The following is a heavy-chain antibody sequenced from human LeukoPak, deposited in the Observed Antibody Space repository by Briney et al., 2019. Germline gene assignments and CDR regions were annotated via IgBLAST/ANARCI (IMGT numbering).Heavy chain of an antibody. CDR3: ARDPTYGGGRTDAFDI. V-gene: IGHV1-18*01. J-gene: IGHJ3*02. CDR2: ISAYNGNT. D-gene: IGHD4-23*01. Sequence: EASVKVSCKASGYTFTSYGISWVRQAPGQGLEWMGWISAYNGNTNYAQKLQGRVTMTTDTSTSTAYMELRSLRSDDTAVYYCARDPTYGGGRTDAFDIWGQGTMVTVSS. CDR1: GYTFTSYG.